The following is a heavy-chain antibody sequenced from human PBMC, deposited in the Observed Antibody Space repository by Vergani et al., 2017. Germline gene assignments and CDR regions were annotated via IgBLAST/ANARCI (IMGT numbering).Heavy chain of an antibody. CDR3: ARTTTGYSSGWYDY. CDR1: GGSISSSSYY. J-gene: IGHJ4*02. CDR2: IYYSGST. V-gene: IGHV4-39*07. D-gene: IGHD6-19*01. Sequence: QLQLQESGPGLVKPSETLSLTCTVSGGSISSSSYYWGWIRQPPGKGLEWIGSIYYSGSTYYNPSLKSRVTISVDTSKNQFSLKLSSVTAADTAVYYCARTTTGYSSGWYDYWGQGTLVTVSS.